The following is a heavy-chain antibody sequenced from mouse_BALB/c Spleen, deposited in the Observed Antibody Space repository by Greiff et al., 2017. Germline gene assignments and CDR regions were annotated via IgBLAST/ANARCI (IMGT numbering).Heavy chain of an antibody. D-gene: IGHD2-3*01. CDR3: ARSGDGYYYAMDY. CDR2: IYPGSGNT. J-gene: IGHJ4*01. V-gene: IGHV1-77*01. CDR1: GYTFTDYY. Sequence: VQLQQSGAELARPGASVKLSCKASGYTFTDYYINWVKQRTGQGLEWIGEIYPGSGNTYYNEKFKGKATLTADKSSSTAYMQLSSLTSEDSAVYFCARSGDGYYYAMDYWGQGTSVTVAS.